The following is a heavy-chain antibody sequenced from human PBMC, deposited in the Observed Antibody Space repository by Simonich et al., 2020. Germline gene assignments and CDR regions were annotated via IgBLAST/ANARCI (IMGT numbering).Heavy chain of an antibody. D-gene: IGHD1-26*01. Sequence: QVQLVESGGGVVQPGRSLRLSCAASGFTFSSYAMHWVRQAPGKWLEWVAVISDDGSNKYYADSVKGRFTISRDNSKNTLYLQMNSLRAEDTAVYYCAREGAGNDAFDIWGQGTMVTVSS. J-gene: IGHJ3*02. V-gene: IGHV3-30*07. CDR1: GFTFSSYA. CDR2: ISDDGSNK. CDR3: AREGAGNDAFDI.